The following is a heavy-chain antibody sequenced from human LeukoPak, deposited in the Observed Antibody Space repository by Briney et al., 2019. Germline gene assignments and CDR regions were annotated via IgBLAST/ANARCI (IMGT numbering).Heavy chain of an antibody. CDR1: GFTFSSYG. J-gene: IGHJ4*02. CDR2: ISYDGSNK. V-gene: IGHV3-30*03. Sequence: GGSLRLSCAASGFTFSSYGMHWVRQAPGKGLEWVAVISYDGSNKYYADSVKGRFTISRDNSKNTLYLQMNSLRAEDTAVYYCARDRAVALLDYWGQGTLVTVSS. CDR3: ARDRAVALLDY. D-gene: IGHD6-19*01.